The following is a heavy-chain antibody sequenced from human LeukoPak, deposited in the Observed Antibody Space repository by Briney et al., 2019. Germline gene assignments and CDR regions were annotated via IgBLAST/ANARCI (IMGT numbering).Heavy chain of an antibody. V-gene: IGHV1-69*04. D-gene: IGHD6-6*01. J-gene: IGHJ4*02. CDR1: GGTFSSYA. CDR3: ARVMEQLSDYFDY. CDR2: IIPILGIA. Sequence: SVKVSCKASGGTFSSYAISWVRQAPGQGLEWMGRIIPILGIANYAQKFQGRVTITADKSTSTAYMEPSSLRSEDTAVYYCARVMEQLSDYFDYWGQGTLVTVSS.